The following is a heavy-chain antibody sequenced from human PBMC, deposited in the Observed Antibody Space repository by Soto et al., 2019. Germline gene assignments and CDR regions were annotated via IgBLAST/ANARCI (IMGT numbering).Heavy chain of an antibody. CDR3: ARVGGSATQYYYFDY. J-gene: IGHJ4*02. V-gene: IGHV1-46*01. D-gene: IGHD1-26*01. CDR2: INPSGGST. Sequence: QVQLVQSGAEVKKPGASVKVSCKASGYTFTSYYMHWVRQAPGQGLEWMGIINPSGGSTSYAQKFQGRVTMTRDTSTSTVYMELCSLRSEDTAVYYCARVGGSATQYYYFDYWGQGTLVTVSS. CDR1: GYTFTSYY.